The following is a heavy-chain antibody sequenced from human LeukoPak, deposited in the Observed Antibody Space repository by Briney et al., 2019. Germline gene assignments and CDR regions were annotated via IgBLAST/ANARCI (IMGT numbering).Heavy chain of an antibody. CDR1: GFTFSNYG. Sequence: GGSLRLSCAASGFTFSNYGMSWVRQAPGKGLEWVSGISSSGGTTYYADSVKGRFTISRDNSKNSLSLQVSSLRAEDTAVYYCAKTNGYYSDWGQGTLVTVSS. CDR3: AKTNGYYSD. CDR2: ISSSGGTT. V-gene: IGHV3-23*01. J-gene: IGHJ4*02. D-gene: IGHD3-22*01.